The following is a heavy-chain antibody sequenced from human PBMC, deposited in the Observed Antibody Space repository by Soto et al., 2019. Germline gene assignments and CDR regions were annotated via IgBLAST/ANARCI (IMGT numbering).Heavy chain of an antibody. Sequence: QLQLQESGPGLVKPSETLSLTCTVSGDSISITSYYWGWVRQPPGKGLEWIGSIHYSGGTHYNPSLQSRVTISGDASKKQFSLKLRSVTAADPAVYYCASTKDETLYFDYWGQGTLVTVSS. CDR2: IHYSGGT. J-gene: IGHJ4*02. CDR1: GDSISITSYY. D-gene: IGHD2-15*01. V-gene: IGHV4-39*01. CDR3: ASTKDETLYFDY.